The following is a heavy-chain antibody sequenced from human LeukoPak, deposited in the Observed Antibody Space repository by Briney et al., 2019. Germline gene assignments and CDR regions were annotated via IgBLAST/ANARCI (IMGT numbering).Heavy chain of an antibody. D-gene: IGHD6-13*01. CDR1: GGSISSGSYY. CDR2: IYTSGST. V-gene: IGHV4-61*02. CDR3: AREEQLAYYFDY. J-gene: IGHJ4*02. Sequence: SETLSLTCTVSGGSISSGSYYWSWIRQPAGKGLEWIGRIYTSGSTNYNPSLKSRVTISVNTSKNQFSLKLSSVTAADTAVYYCAREEQLAYYFDYWGQRTLVTVSS.